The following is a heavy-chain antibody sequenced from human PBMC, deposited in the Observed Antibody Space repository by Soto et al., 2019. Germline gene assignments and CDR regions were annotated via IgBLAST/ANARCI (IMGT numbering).Heavy chain of an antibody. Sequence: PGGSLRLSCAASGFTVSSNYMSWVRQAPGKGLEWVSVIYSGGSTYYADSVKGRFTISRDNSKNTLYLQMNSLRAEDTAVYYFARRCSGGSCYYYYYMDVWGKGTAVTVSS. CDR2: IYSGGST. J-gene: IGHJ6*03. CDR3: ARRCSGGSCYYYYYMDV. V-gene: IGHV3-66*04. D-gene: IGHD2-15*01. CDR1: GFTVSSNY.